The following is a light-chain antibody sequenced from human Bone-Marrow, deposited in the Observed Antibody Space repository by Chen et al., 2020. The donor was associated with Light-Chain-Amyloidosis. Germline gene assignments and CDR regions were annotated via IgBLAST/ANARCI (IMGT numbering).Light chain of an antibody. CDR3: SSYAGSYTWV. V-gene: IGLV2-11*01. Sequence: QSALPQPPSVSGSPGQSSTTSCTGTSGDVGGYYFVSWYQQHPGKAPQLIIYDVSKRPPGVPYRFSGSKSGNTASLTVHGLQAEDEADYYCSSYAGSYTWVFGGGTKLTVL. CDR1: SGDVGGYYF. CDR2: DVS. J-gene: IGLJ3*02.